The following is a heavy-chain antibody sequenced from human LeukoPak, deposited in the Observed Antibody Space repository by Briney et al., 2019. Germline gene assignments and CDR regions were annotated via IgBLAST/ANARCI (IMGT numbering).Heavy chain of an antibody. CDR1: GFTFSRYA. V-gene: IGHV3-73*01. Sequence: PGGSLRLSCVASGFTFSRYAMRWVRQASGKGLEWVGRIRSKANSYATAYAASVKGRFTISRDNAKNSLYLQMNSLRAEDTAVYYCARVCEGYYGSGFDYWGQGTLVTVSS. CDR3: ARVCEGYYGSGFDY. D-gene: IGHD3-10*01. J-gene: IGHJ4*02. CDR2: IRSKANSYAT.